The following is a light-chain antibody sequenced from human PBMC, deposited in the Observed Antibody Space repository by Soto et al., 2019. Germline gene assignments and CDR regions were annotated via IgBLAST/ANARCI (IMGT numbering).Light chain of an antibody. V-gene: IGKV3-15*01. CDR3: QHYNYWPT. CDR2: GAS. J-gene: IGKJ1*01. CDR1: QSGSTM. Sequence: IVLTQSPAPLSQSPAARATLSCRASQSGSTMLAWYQQQAGQAPRVLIYGASTRATNIPARFSGSGSGTDFTLTISILQSEDFAQYCCQHYNYWPTFGQGTKVDIK.